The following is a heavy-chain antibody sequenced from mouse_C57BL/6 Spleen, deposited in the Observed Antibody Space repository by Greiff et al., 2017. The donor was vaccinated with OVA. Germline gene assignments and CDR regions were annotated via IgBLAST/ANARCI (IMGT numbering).Heavy chain of an antibody. CDR2: IYPGSGST. V-gene: IGHV1-55*01. D-gene: IGHD2-5*01. J-gene: IGHJ2*01. CDR3: ASYYSNFYYFDY. CDR1: GYTFTSYW. Sequence: QVQLQQPGAELVKPGASVKMSCKASGYTFTSYWITWVKQRPGQGLEWIGDIYPGSGSTNYNEKFKSKATLTVDTSSSTAYMQLSSLTSEDSAVHYCASYYSNFYYFDYWGQGTTLTVSS.